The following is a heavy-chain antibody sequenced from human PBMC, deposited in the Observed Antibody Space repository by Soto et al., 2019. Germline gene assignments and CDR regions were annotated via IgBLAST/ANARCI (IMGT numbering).Heavy chain of an antibody. CDR3: ARDLSGCSGGSCYSGGYYYYGMDV. D-gene: IGHD2-15*01. J-gene: IGHJ6*02. V-gene: IGHV3-30-3*01. CDR1: GFTFSSYA. Sequence: QVQLVESGGGVVQPGRSLRLSCAASGFTFSSYAMHWVRQAPGKGLEWVAVISYDGSNKYYADSVKGRFTISRDNSKNTLYLQMNRLRAEDTGVYYCARDLSGCSGGSCYSGGYYYYGMDVWGQGTTVTVSS. CDR2: ISYDGSNK.